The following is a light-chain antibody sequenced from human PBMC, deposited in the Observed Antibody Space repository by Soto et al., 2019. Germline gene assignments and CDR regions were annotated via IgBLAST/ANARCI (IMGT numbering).Light chain of an antibody. CDR1: QRVSSSQ. J-gene: IGKJ1*01. Sequence: EIVLTQTPGTLPLSPGERATLSCRASQRVSSSQLAWYQQRPGQAPRLRIYGASSRATGIPARISGSGSGTAFTLTSSSLEPEDFAVYFCQQYANSPRTFGQGTKVGI. V-gene: IGKV3-20*01. CDR2: GAS. CDR3: QQYANSPRT.